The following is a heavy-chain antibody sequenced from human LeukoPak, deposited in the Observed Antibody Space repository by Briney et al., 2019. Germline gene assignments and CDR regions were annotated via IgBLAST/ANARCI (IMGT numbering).Heavy chain of an antibody. D-gene: IGHD6-13*01. J-gene: IGHJ6*02. CDR2: IYYSGST. V-gene: IGHV4-39*07. Sequence: SETLSLTCAVSGGSITTDRYLWGWIRQPPGKGLEWIGSIYYSGSTYYNPSLKSRVTISVDTSKNQFSLKLSSVTAADTAVYYCASLVCFGSSWYEYYYYGMDVWGQGTTVTVSS. CDR1: GGSITTDRYL. CDR3: ASLVCFGSSWYEYYYYGMDV.